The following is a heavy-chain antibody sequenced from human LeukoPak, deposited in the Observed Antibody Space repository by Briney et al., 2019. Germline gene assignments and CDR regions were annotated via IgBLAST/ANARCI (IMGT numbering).Heavy chain of an antibody. CDR1: GFTFSSYS. Sequence: GGSLRLSCAASGFTFSSYSMNWVRQAPGRGLEWVSSISSSSSYIYYADSVKGRFTISRDNAKNSLYLQMNSLRAEDTAVYYCARDLGSGWYGGDFDYWGQGTLVTVSS. D-gene: IGHD6-19*01. J-gene: IGHJ4*02. CDR3: ARDLGSGWYGGDFDY. CDR2: ISSSSSYI. V-gene: IGHV3-21*01.